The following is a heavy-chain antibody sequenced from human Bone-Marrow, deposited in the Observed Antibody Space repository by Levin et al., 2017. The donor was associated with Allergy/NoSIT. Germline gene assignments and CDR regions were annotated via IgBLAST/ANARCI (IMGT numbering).Heavy chain of an antibody. J-gene: IGHJ3*02. CDR2: IISGGST. CDR3: AKGGGGPLSDAFDI. V-gene: IGHV3-23*01. Sequence: GGSLRLSCAASGFTFSSYAMTWVRQAPGKGLAWVSTIISGGSTYYADSVEGRFTISRDNSKNTLYLQMNTLRAADTAVYYCAKGGGGPLSDAFDIWGQGTMVTVSS. CDR1: GFTFSSYA. D-gene: IGHD2-15*01.